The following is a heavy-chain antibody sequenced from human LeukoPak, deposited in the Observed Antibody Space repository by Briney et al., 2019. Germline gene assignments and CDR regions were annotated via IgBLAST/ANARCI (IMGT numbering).Heavy chain of an antibody. CDR1: GGSVSSGTYY. CDR3: ARGASLWQWLASGTHLYDY. J-gene: IGHJ4*02. D-gene: IGHD6-19*01. Sequence: PSETLSLTCTVSGGSVSSGTYYWSWIRQPPGKGLEWIGEINHSGSTNYNPSLKSRVTISVDTSKNQFSLKLSSVTAADTAVYYCARGASLWQWLASGTHLYDYWGQGTLVTVSS. V-gene: IGHV4-39*07. CDR2: INHSGST.